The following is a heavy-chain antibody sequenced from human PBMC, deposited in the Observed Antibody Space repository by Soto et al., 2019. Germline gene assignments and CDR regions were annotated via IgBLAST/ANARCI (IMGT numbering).Heavy chain of an antibody. CDR3: ARIPSGYDPNWFDP. CDR2: IYYSGST. J-gene: IGHJ5*02. V-gene: IGHV4-59*08. Sequence: SETLSLTCTVSGGSISSFYWSWIRQPPGKGLEWIGCIYYSGSTNYNPSLKSRVTISVDTSKNQFSLKLSPVTAADTAVYYCARIPSGYDPNWFDPWGQGTLVTVSS. D-gene: IGHD5-12*01. CDR1: GGSISSFY.